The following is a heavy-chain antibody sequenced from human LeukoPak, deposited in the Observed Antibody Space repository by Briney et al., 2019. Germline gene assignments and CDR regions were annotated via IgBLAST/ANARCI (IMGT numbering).Heavy chain of an antibody. D-gene: IGHD3-3*01. CDR3: ARLREIPVFGVVTKSTSYFDY. Sequence: GGSLRLSCAASGFTFSRYWMSWVRQAPGKGLELVANIKQDRSEKYYVDSVKGRFTISRDNAKNSLYLQMNSLRAEDTAVYYCARLREIPVFGVVTKSTSYFDYWGQGTLVTVSS. V-gene: IGHV3-7*01. J-gene: IGHJ4*02. CDR2: IKQDRSEK. CDR1: GFTFSRYW.